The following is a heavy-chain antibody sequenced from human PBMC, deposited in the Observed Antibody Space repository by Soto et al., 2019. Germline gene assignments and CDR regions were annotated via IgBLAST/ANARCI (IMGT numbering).Heavy chain of an antibody. Sequence: QVQLQQWGAGLLKPSETLSLTCAVYGGSFSGYYWSWIRQPPGKGLEWIGEINHSGSTNYNPSLKSRVTISVDTSKNQFSLKLSSVTAADTALYYCARGKDIVVVVAATRFAFDIWGQGTMVTVSS. D-gene: IGHD2-15*01. V-gene: IGHV4-34*01. CDR3: ARGKDIVVVVAATRFAFDI. CDR1: GGSFSGYY. CDR2: INHSGST. J-gene: IGHJ3*02.